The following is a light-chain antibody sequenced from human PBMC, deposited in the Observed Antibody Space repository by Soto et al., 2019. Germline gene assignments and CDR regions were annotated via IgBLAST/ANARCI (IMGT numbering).Light chain of an antibody. J-gene: IGKJ2*01. CDR2: SAS. Sequence: DIPMTQAPSSLSASVGDRVTITCRSSQSISTFLHWYQQKPGEAPKLLIYSASTLQTGVPSRFSGSGSGTDFTLAISSLRPEDFATYYCQQTDTTRYTFGQGTKLEIK. V-gene: IGKV1-39*01. CDR3: QQTDTTRYT. CDR1: QSISTF.